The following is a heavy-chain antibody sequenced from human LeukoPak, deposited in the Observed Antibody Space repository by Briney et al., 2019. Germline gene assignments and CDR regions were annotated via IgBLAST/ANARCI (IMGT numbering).Heavy chain of an antibody. CDR3: ARVGSYGYRYYFDY. CDR2: IYYSGST. V-gene: IGHV4-31*03. J-gene: IGHJ4*02. D-gene: IGHD5-18*01. Sequence: SETLSLTCTVSGGSISSGGYYWSWIRQHPGKGLEWIGYIYYSGSTYYNPSLKSRVTISVDTSKNQFSLELSSVTAADTAVYYCARVGSYGYRYYFDYWGQGTLVTVSS. CDR1: GGSISSGGYY.